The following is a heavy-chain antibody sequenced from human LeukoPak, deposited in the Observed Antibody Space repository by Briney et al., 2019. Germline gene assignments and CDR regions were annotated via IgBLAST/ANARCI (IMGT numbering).Heavy chain of an antibody. Sequence: GGSLRLSCAASGFTFSSYAMSGVRQAPGKGLEWVSAISGSGGSTYYADSVKGRFTISRDNSKNTLYLQMNSLRAEDTAVYYCAKDHSFNDFWSGYYLDYWGQGTLVTVSS. CDR3: AKDHSFNDFWSGYYLDY. J-gene: IGHJ4*02. CDR1: GFTFSSYA. CDR2: ISGSGGST. D-gene: IGHD3-3*01. V-gene: IGHV3-23*01.